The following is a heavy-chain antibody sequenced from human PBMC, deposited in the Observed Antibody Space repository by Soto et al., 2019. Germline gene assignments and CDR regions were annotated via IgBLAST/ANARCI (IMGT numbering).Heavy chain of an antibody. CDR2: IYYSGST. J-gene: IGHJ4*02. CDR3: ARQEDYYDSSGYYLGY. CDR1: GCSISSYY. Sequence: PSETLSLTCTVSGCSISSYYWSWIRQPPGKGLEWIGYIYYSGSTNYNPSLKSRVTISVDTSKNQFSLKLSSVTAADTAVYYCARQEDYYDSSGYYLGYWGQGTLVTVSS. V-gene: IGHV4-59*08. D-gene: IGHD3-22*01.